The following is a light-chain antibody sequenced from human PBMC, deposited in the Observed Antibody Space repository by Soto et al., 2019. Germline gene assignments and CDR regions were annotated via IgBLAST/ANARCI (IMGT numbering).Light chain of an antibody. CDR1: SSDIGRYTY. CDR2: EVS. Sequence: QSVLTQPASVSGSPGQSITISCTGTSSDIGRYTYVSWYQQHPGKAPKLIIFEVSNRPSGVSSRFSGSKSGNSASLIISGLQAEDEADYYCSSYASDSTRVFGGGTQLTVL. V-gene: IGLV2-14*01. CDR3: SSYASDSTRV. J-gene: IGLJ2*01.